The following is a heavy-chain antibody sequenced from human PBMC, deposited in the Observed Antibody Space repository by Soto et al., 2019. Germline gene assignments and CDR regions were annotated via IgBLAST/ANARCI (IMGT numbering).Heavy chain of an antibody. CDR3: ARAGKYHGSGSSYFDY. CDR2: IYHSGST. V-gene: IGHV4-30-2*01. J-gene: IGHJ4*02. CDR1: GGSISSGGYS. Sequence: PSETLSLTCAVSGGSISSGGYSWSWIRQPPGKGLEWIGYIYHSGSTYYNPSLKSRVTISVDRSKNQFSLKLSSVTAADTAVYYCARAGKYHGSGSSYFDYWGQGTLVTVSS. D-gene: IGHD3-10*01.